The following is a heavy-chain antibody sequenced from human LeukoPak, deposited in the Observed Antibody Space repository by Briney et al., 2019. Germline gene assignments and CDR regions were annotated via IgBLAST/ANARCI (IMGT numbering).Heavy chain of an antibody. CDR3: ARGGGLGSGSYYVGHYGMDV. CDR2: IYTSGST. V-gene: IGHV4-4*07. Sequence: SETLSLTCTVSGGSISSYYWSWIRQPAGKGLEWIGRIYTSGSTNYNPSLKSRVTISVDTSKKQFSLKLSSVTAADTAVYYCARGGGLGSGSYYVGHYGMDVWGQGTTVTVSS. D-gene: IGHD3-10*01. CDR1: GGSISSYY. J-gene: IGHJ6*02.